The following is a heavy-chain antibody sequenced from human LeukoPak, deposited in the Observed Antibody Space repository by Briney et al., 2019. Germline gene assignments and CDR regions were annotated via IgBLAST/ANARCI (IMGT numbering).Heavy chain of an antibody. Sequence: GGSLRLSCAASGFTFSSYAMHWVRQAPGKGLEWVAVISYDGSNKYYADSVKGRFTISRDNSKNTLYLQMNSLRAEDTAIYYCVRDRGTYRPIDYWGQGTLVTVSS. CDR3: VRDRGTYRPIDY. J-gene: IGHJ4*02. CDR1: GFTFSSYA. V-gene: IGHV3-30-3*01. D-gene: IGHD1-26*01. CDR2: ISYDGSNK.